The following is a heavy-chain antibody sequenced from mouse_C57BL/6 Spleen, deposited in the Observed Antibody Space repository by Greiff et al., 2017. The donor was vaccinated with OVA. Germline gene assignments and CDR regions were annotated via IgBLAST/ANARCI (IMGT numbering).Heavy chain of an antibody. CDR2: ISGGGGNT. D-gene: IGHD1-1*01. CDR3: ASLITTVVGAMDY. J-gene: IGHJ4*01. CDR1: GFTFSSYT. Sequence: EVQLVESGGGLVKPGGSLKLSCAASGFTFSSYTMSWVRQTPEKRLEWVATISGGGGNTYYPDSVKGRFTISRDNAKNTLYLQMSSLRSEDTALYYCASLITTVVGAMDYWGQGTSVTVSS. V-gene: IGHV5-9*01.